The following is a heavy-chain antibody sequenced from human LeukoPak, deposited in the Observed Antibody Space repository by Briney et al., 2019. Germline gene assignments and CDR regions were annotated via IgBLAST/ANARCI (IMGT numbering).Heavy chain of an antibody. J-gene: IGHJ4*02. CDR2: INHSGST. V-gene: IGHV4-34*01. CDR1: GGSFSGYY. Sequence: SETLSLTCAVYGGSFSGYYWSWIRQPPGKGLEWIGEINHSGSTNYNPSLKSRVTISVDTSKNQFSLKLSSVTAADTAVYYCAVGYCSGGSCPQHFDYWGPGTLVTVSS. CDR3: AVGYCSGGSCPQHFDY. D-gene: IGHD2-15*01.